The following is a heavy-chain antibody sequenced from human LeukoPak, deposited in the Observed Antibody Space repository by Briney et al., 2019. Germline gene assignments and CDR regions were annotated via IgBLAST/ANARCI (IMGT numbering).Heavy chain of an antibody. CDR3: ARADCTVASCYAWRDAFHI. D-gene: IGHD2-2*01. CDR2: VYYTGST. V-gene: IGHV4-59*01. J-gene: IGHJ3*02. CDR1: GGPISSYY. Sequence: SETLSLTCTVSGGPISSYYWSWIRQPPGKGLEWIGYVYYTGSTNYNPSLQSRVSISVDTSKNLFSLRLSSVTAADTAVYYCARADCTVASCYAWRDAFHIWGQGTMVSVSS.